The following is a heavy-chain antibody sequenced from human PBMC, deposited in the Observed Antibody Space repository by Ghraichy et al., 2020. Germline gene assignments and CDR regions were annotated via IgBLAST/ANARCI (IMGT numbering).Heavy chain of an antibody. Sequence: GGSLRLSCAASGFTVSSNYMSWVRQAPGKRLEWVSVIYSGGSTYYADSVKGRFTISRDNSKNTLYLQMNSLRAEDTAVYYCARDVAGTYYFDYWGQGTLVTVSS. CDR3: ARDVAGTYYFDY. D-gene: IGHD6-19*01. CDR2: IYSGGST. V-gene: IGHV3-53*01. J-gene: IGHJ4*02. CDR1: GFTVSSNY.